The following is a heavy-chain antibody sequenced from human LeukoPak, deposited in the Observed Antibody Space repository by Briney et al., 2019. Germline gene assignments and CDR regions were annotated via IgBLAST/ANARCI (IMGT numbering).Heavy chain of an antibody. Sequence: GGSLRLSCAASGFTFSSYATHWVRQAPGKGLEYVSAISSNGGSTYYANSVKGRFTISRDNSKNTLYLQMGSLRAENMAVYYCAREVHLGYCSGGSCYWGYFDYWGQGTLVTVSS. J-gene: IGHJ4*02. CDR1: GFTFSSYA. D-gene: IGHD2-15*01. V-gene: IGHV3-64*01. CDR3: AREVHLGYCSGGSCYWGYFDY. CDR2: ISSNGGST.